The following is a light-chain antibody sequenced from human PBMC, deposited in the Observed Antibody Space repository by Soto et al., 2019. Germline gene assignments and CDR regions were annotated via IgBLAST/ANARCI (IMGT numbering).Light chain of an antibody. CDR2: GAS. J-gene: IGKJ1*01. Sequence: EIVMTQSPATLSVSPGERATLSCRASQSVSSNLAWYQQKPGQAPRLLIYGASTRATGIPARFSGSGSGTEVTLTLSSLQSEDFSVYYCQQYNNWPPSWTFGQGTKVEIK. CDR1: QSVSSN. V-gene: IGKV3-15*01. CDR3: QQYNNWPPSWT.